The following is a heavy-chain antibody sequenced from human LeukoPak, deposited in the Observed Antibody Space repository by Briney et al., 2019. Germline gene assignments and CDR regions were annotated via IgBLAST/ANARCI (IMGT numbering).Heavy chain of an antibody. CDR3: ARLKDASDI. CDR1: GYSFTSYT. CDR2: IDPGDSET. J-gene: IGHJ3*02. Sequence: GESLKISCKGPGYSFTSYTIGSVRQMPGKGLEWMGIIDPGDSETRYSPSFQGQVTISADKSISTAYLKWSSLRASDTAMLYGARLKDASDIWGQGTMVTVSS. V-gene: IGHV5-51*01.